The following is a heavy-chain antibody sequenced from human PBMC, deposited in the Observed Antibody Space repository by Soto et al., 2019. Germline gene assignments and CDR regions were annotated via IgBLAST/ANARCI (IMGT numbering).Heavy chain of an antibody. V-gene: IGHV4-4*02. CDR3: ARVGARYCSSTRCYNFDY. CDR2: IYHSGST. Sequence: PSETLSLTCAVSGGPISSSNWWSWVRQPPGKGLEWIGEIYHSGSTNYNPSLKSRVTISVDKSKNQFSLKLSSVTAADTAVYYCARVGARYCSSTRCYNFDYWGQGTLVTVYS. CDR1: GGPISSSNW. D-gene: IGHD2-2*02. J-gene: IGHJ4*02.